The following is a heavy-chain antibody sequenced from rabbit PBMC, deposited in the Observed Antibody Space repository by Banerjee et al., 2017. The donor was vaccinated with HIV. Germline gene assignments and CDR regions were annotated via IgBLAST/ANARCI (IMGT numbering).Heavy chain of an antibody. V-gene: IGHV1S40*01. CDR1: GFTISSGYY. J-gene: IGHJ3*01. CDR2: IGTTAGNT. Sequence: QSLEESGGGLVKPGASLALTCTASGFTISSGYYMCWVRQAPGKGPEWIGCIGTTAGNTYYASWAKGRFTISRTSSTVDLKMTSLTAADTATYFCARGGDTSGYVGYPYGSTRLDLWGQGTLVTVS. D-gene: IGHD6-1*01. CDR3: ARGGDTSGYVGYPYGSTRLDL.